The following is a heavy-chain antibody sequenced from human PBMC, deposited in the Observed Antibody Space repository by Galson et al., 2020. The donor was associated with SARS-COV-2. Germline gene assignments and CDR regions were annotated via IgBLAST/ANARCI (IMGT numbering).Heavy chain of an antibody. CDR2: MNPSSGKA. CDR3: ARGLSRGGAGEPLGY. CDR1: GYNFTSYD. V-gene: IGHV1-8*01. D-gene: IGHD3-10*01. J-gene: IGHJ4*02. Sequence: ASVKVSCKASGYNFTSYDINWVRQATGQGLEWMGWMNPSSGKAEFAQKFRGRVTMTRKISISTAYMELSSLESYDTAVYYCARGLSRGGAGEPLGYWGQGALVTVSS.